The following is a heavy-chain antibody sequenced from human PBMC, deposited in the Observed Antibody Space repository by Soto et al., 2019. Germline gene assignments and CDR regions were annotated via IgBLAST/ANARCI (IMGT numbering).Heavy chain of an antibody. J-gene: IGHJ4*02. CDR1: GFPVSSNY. CDR3: ARHGYSYGGGYFDY. CDR2: IYSGGSA. V-gene: IGHV3-66*04. D-gene: IGHD5-18*01. Sequence: HPGGSLRLSCAASGFPVSSNYMSWVRQAPGKGLEWVSVIYSGGSAYYADSVKGRFTTSRDNSKNTLYLQMNSLRAEDTAVYYCARHGYSYGGGYFDYWGQGTLVTVSS.